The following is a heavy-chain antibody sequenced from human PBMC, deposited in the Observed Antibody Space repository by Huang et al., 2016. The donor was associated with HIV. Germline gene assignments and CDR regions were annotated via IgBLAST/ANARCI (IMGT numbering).Heavy chain of an antibody. J-gene: IGHJ6*02. CDR2: IIPMFGTA. V-gene: IGHV1-69*01. CDR3: ARDSPYYYYGLDV. CDR1: GGTFSSYA. Sequence: QVQLVQSGAEVKKPGSSVKVSCKASGGTFSSYAINWVRQAPGQGLEWMGGIIPMFGTANNAQKFQGRVTSTADESTTTAYMELSSLRSEDTAVYYCARDSPYYYYGLDVWGQGTTVTVSS.